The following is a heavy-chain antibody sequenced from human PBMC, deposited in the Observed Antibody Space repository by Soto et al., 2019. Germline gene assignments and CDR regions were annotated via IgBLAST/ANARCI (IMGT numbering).Heavy chain of an antibody. J-gene: IGHJ4*02. V-gene: IGHV4-59*01. CDR3: AAGGGTRGWY. D-gene: IGHD2-15*01. Sequence: QVQLQESGPGLVKPSETLALTCTVSSDSINNYYWTWIRQPPGKGLEWIGYMHDRGRSNYNPSLKRHAKISVDTSKRRVPRNLNPVPAGDTAVSFCAAGGGTRGWYWGQGTLVTVSS. CDR2: MHDRGRS. CDR1: SDSINNYY.